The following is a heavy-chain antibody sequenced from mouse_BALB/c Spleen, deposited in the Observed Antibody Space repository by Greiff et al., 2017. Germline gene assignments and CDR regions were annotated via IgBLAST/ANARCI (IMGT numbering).Heavy chain of an antibody. Sequence: EVHLVESGGGLVKPGGSLKLSCAASGFTFSSYTMSWVRQTPEKRLEWVATISSGGSYTYYPDSVKGRFTISRDNAKNTLYLQMSSLKSEDTAMYYCTRDRDYGSSYAAWFAYWGQGTLVTVSA. J-gene: IGHJ3*01. CDR1: GFTFSSYT. D-gene: IGHD1-1*01. V-gene: IGHV5-6-4*01. CDR2: ISSGGSYT. CDR3: TRDRDYGSSYAAWFAY.